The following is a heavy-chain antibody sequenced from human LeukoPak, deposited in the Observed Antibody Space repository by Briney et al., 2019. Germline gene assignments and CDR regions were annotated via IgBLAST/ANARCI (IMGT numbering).Heavy chain of an antibody. Sequence: GGSLRLSCAAAGFTFSRYTFHWVRQAPGKGLEWVAVISSDGTNKHYADSVKGRFTISRDNSKNTLYLQVSSLRAEDTAVYYCARAVAVAGTDWYFDLWGRGTLVTVSS. V-gene: IGHV3-30-3*01. J-gene: IGHJ2*01. CDR2: ISSDGTNK. CDR1: GFTFSRYT. CDR3: ARAVAVAGTDWYFDL. D-gene: IGHD6-19*01.